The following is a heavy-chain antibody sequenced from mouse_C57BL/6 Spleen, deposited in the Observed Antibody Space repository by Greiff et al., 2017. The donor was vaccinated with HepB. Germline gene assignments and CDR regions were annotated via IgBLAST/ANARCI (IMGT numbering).Heavy chain of an antibody. V-gene: IGHV1-82*01. CDR2: IYPGDGDT. Sequence: QVQLKESGPELVKPGASVKISCKASGYAFSSSWMNWVKQRPGKGLEWIGRIYPGDGDTNYNGKFKGKATLTADKSSSTAYMQLSSLTSEDSAVYFCARGVIYYGNRAWFAYWGQGTLVTVSA. CDR1: GYAFSSSW. CDR3: ARGVIYYGNRAWFAY. D-gene: IGHD2-1*01. J-gene: IGHJ3*01.